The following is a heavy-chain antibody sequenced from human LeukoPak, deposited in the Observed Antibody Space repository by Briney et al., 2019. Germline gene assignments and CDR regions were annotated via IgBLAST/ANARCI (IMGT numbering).Heavy chain of an antibody. V-gene: IGHV4-30-4*08. CDR2: IYYSGST. CDR1: AGSISSGDYY. J-gene: IGHJ4*02. Sequence: SETMSLTSTVYAGSISSGDYYWSWIRQPPVKGLEWIGYIYYSGSTYYKPSLKSRVTISVDTSKDQFSLKLSAVTAADTAVYYCASFGVVTAYFDYWGEGTLVTDSS. CDR3: ASFGVVTAYFDY. D-gene: IGHD2-21*02.